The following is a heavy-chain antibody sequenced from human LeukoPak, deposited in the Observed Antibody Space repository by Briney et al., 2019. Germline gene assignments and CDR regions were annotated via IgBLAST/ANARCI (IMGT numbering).Heavy chain of an antibody. CDR2: IYFTGST. CDR3: ARPYSSGWSGGAFDI. CDR1: GGSISSYY. J-gene: IGHJ3*02. V-gene: IGHV4-59*12. Sequence: NPSETLSLTCTVSGGSISSYYWSWIRQPPGKGLEWIGCIYFTGSTNYNPSLKSRVTISVDTSKNQFSLKLSSVTAADTAVYYCARPYSSGWSGGAFDIWGQGTMVTVSS. D-gene: IGHD6-19*01.